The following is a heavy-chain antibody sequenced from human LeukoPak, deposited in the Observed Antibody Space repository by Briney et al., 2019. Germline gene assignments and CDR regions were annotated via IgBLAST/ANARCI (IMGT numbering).Heavy chain of an antibody. CDR1: GFTFSDYY. J-gene: IGHJ4*02. Sequence: GGSLRLSCAASGFTFSDYYMSWVRQAPGKGLEWISYISSSGSTTYYADSVKGRFTISRDNAKNSLYLQMNSLRAEDTAVYYCARDTFYCDSSREGGVDYWGQGTLVTVSS. V-gene: IGHV3-11*01. CDR3: ARDTFYCDSSREGGVDY. D-gene: IGHD3-22*01. CDR2: ISSSGSTT.